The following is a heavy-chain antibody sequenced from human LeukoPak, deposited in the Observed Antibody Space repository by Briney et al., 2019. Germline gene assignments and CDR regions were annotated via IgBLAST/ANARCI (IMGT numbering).Heavy chain of an antibody. CDR1: GFTFGTYN. Sequence: PGGSLRLSCAASGFTFGTYNMNWVRQAPGKGLEWISYISSSSTTIYYADSVKGRFTISRDNAKNSLYLQMNSLRAEDTAVYYCARVNWIASSIPDAFDIWGQGTMVTVSS. CDR3: ARVNWIASSIPDAFDI. D-gene: IGHD2-2*03. V-gene: IGHV3-48*01. CDR2: ISSSSTTI. J-gene: IGHJ3*02.